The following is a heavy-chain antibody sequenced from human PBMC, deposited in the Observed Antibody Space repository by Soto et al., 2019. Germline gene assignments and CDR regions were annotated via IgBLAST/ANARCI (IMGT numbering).Heavy chain of an antibody. D-gene: IGHD2-2*02. CDR1: GFSFSSYW. J-gene: IGHJ6*02. V-gene: IGHV3-7*03. CDR3: ARVVVLKYLAGV. CDR2: INQDGSEK. Sequence: GGSLRLSCAASGFSFSSYWMNWVRQAPGKGLEWVANINQDGSEKYYVDSVKGRFIISRDNAKNSLYLQMNSLRAEDTAVYYCARVVVLKYLAGVWGQGTTVTVSS.